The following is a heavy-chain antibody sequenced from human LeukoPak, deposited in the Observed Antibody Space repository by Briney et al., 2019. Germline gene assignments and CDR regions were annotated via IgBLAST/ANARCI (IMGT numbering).Heavy chain of an antibody. CDR1: GFTFSSYA. D-gene: IGHD3-16*01. Sequence: GSLRLSCAASGFTFSSYAMSWVRQAPGKGLEWIGEINHSGSTNYNPSLKSRVTISVDTSKNQFSLKLSSVTAADTAVYYCARHYGGAYYYMDVWGKGTTVTISS. V-gene: IGHV4-34*01. CDR2: INHSGST. CDR3: ARHYGGAYYYMDV. J-gene: IGHJ6*03.